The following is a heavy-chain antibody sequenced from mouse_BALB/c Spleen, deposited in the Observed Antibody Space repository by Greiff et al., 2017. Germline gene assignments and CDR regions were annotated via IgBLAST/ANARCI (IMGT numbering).Heavy chain of an antibody. V-gene: IGHV2-6-7*01. D-gene: IGHD2-4*01. CDR1: GFSLTGYG. CDR3: ARGGLRRRGYYAMDY. CDR2: IWGDGST. Sequence: VKLVESGPGLVAPSQSLSITCTVSGFSLTGYGVNWVRQPPGKGLEWLGMIWGDGSTDYNSALKSRLSISKDNSKSQVFLKMNSLQTDDTARYYCARGGLRRRGYYAMDYWGQGTSVTVAS. J-gene: IGHJ4*01.